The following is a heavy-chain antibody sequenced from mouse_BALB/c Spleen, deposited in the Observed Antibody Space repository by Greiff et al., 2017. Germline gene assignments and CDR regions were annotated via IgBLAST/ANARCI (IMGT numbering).Heavy chain of an antibody. CDR2: ISSGSSTI. J-gene: IGHJ3*01. CDR1: GFTFSSFG. Sequence: EVQVVESGGGLVQPGGSRKLSCAASGFTFSSFGMHWVRQAPEKGLEWVAYISSGSSTIYYADTVKGRFTISRDNPKNTLFLQMTSLRSEDTAMYYCARGGLTPWFAYWGQGTLVTVSA. D-gene: IGHD1-3*01. CDR3: ARGGLTPWFAY. V-gene: IGHV5-17*02.